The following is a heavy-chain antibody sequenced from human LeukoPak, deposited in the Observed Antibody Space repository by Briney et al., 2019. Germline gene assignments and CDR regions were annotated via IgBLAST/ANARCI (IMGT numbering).Heavy chain of an antibody. J-gene: IGHJ4*02. CDR2: IYSGGST. D-gene: IGHD6-13*01. V-gene: IGHV3-53*01. Sequence: GGSLRLSCTASGFTVSSNYMSWVRQAPGKGLEWASVIYSGGSTYYADSVKGRFTISRDNSKNTLYLQMNSLRAEDTAVYYCARGESIAAAELDYWGQGTLVTVSS. CDR1: GFTVSSNY. CDR3: ARGESIAAAELDY.